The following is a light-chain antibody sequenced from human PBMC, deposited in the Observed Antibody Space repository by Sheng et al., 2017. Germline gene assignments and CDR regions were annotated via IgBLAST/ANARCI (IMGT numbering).Light chain of an antibody. J-gene: IGKJ1*01. CDR2: AAS. CDR1: QGISSY. V-gene: IGKV1-27*01. CDR3: QKYNSAPPHA. Sequence: IQLTQSPSSLSASVGDRVTITCRASQGISSYLAWYQQKPGKVPKLLIYAASTLQSGVPSRFSGSGSGTDFTLTISSLQPEDVATYYCQKYNSAPPHAFGQGTKVEIK.